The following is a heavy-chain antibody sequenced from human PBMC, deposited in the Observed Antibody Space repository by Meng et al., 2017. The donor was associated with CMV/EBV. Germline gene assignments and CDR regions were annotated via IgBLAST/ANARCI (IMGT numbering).Heavy chain of an antibody. CDR2: IGTAGDT. CDR1: GFTFSSYD. CDR3: ARVTMGIRLGDTSGLDY. J-gene: IGHJ4*02. V-gene: IGHV3-13*01. Sequence: GESLKISCAASGFTFSSYDMHWVRQATGKGLEWVSAIGTAGDTYYPGSVKGRFTISRDNAKNSLYLQMNSLRAEDTAVYYCARVTMGIRLGDTSGLDYWGQGTLVTVSS. D-gene: IGHD3-16*01.